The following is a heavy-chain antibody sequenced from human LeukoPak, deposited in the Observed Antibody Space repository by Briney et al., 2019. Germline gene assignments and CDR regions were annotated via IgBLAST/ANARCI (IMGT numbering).Heavy chain of an antibody. CDR3: AREEMITFGGVNYY. D-gene: IGHD3-16*01. CDR1: GGTFSSYA. Sequence: GASVTVSCTASGGTFSSYAISWVRQAPGQGLEWMGWISAYNGNTNYAQKLQGRVTMTTDTSTSTAYMELRSLRSDDTAVYYCAREEMITFGGVNYYWGQGTLVTVSS. J-gene: IGHJ4*02. CDR2: ISAYNGNT. V-gene: IGHV1-18*01.